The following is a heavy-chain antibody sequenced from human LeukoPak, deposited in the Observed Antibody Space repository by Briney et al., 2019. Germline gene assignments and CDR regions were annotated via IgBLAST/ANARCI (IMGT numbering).Heavy chain of an antibody. CDR2: INEDGSEK. D-gene: IGHD1-1*01. CDR3: ARQSRVPDY. Sequence: PGGSLRLSCAASGFTLSTYWMSWVRQAPGKGLEWVANINEDGSEKYFVDSVRGRFTISRDNAKNSVYLQMNSLRAEDTAVCYCARQSRVPDYWGQGTLVTVSS. V-gene: IGHV3-7*01. CDR1: GFTLSTYW. J-gene: IGHJ4*02.